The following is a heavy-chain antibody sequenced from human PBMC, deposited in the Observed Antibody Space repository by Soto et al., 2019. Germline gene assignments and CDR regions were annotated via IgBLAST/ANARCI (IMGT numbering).Heavy chain of an antibody. Sequence: QVQLQESGPGLVKPSQTLSLTCTVSGGSISSGDYYWSWIRQPPGKGLEWIGYIYYSGSTYYNPSLNSRVTITVDTSKHQFSLKLSSVAAADTAVYYCAGVGAMVRGFNFDYWGQGTLVTVSS. CDR1: GGSISSGDYY. CDR2: IYYSGST. CDR3: AGVGAMVRGFNFDY. J-gene: IGHJ4*02. D-gene: IGHD3-10*01. V-gene: IGHV4-30-4*01.